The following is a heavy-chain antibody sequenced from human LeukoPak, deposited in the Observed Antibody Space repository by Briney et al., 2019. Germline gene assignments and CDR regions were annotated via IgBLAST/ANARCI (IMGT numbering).Heavy chain of an antibody. V-gene: IGHV4-59*11. CDR3: ARGGGSPFDY. CDR1: GGSISSHY. CDR2: IYYSGST. D-gene: IGHD3-10*01. J-gene: IGHJ4*02. Sequence: PSETLSLTCTVSGGSISSHYWSWIRQPPGKGLEWIGYIYYSGSTNYNSSLKSRVTISVDTSKNQFSLKLSSVTAADTAVYYCARGGGSPFDYWGQGTLVTVSS.